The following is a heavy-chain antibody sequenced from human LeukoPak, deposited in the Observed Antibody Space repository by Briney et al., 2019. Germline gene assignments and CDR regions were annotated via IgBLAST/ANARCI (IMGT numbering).Heavy chain of an antibody. CDR1: GGSISRGSYY. D-gene: IGHD3-16*01. CDR2: IYTSGTT. J-gene: IGHJ4*02. Sequence: PSETLSLTCTVSGGSISRGSYYWSWIRQAAGKGLEWIGRIYTSGTTNYNPSLKSRVTISIDTSKNQFSLKLSSVTAADTAVYYCARGTLRALRLGEFDYWGQGTLVTVSS. V-gene: IGHV4-61*02. CDR3: ARGTLRALRLGEFDY.